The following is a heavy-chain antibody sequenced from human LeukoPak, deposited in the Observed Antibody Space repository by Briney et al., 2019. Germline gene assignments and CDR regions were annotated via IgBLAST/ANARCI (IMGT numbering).Heavy chain of an antibody. CDR3: AKGHGSGTYWVFND. V-gene: IGHV4-59*08. D-gene: IGHD3-10*01. Sequence: SETLSLTCTVSGGSISTYYWSWIRQPPGKGLEWIGYIYYSGSTNYNPSLKSRVTISVDTSKNQFSLKVNSVTAADTAVYYCAKGHGSGTYWVFNDWGQGTLVTVSS. J-gene: IGHJ4*02. CDR2: IYYSGST. CDR1: GGSISTYY.